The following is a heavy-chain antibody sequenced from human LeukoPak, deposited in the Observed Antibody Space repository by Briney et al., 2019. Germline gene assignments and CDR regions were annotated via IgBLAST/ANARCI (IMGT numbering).Heavy chain of an antibody. D-gene: IGHD4-17*01. Sequence: ASVKVSCKASGDTFTSYGISWVRQAPGQGLEWMGWISAYNGNTNYAQKLQGRVTMTTDTSTSTAYMELRSLRSDDTAVYYCARDGGLDYGDYILDYWGQGTLVTVSS. CDR1: GDTFTSYG. CDR3: ARDGGLDYGDYILDY. V-gene: IGHV1-18*01. CDR2: ISAYNGNT. J-gene: IGHJ4*02.